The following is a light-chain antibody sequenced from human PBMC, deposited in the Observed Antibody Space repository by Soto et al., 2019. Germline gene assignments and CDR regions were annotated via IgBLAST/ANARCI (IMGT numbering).Light chain of an antibody. CDR1: SSDIGHSNY. CDR3: SSNTRNTTPYV. J-gene: IGLJ1*01. V-gene: IGLV2-14*01. Sequence: QSALTQPASVSGSPGQSVTISCTGTSSDIGHSNYVSWYQQHPGKAPKLMIYEVSNRPSGVSNRFSGSKSGNTASLTISGLQAEDEAVYCCSSNTRNTTPYVFGTGTTLTVL. CDR2: EVS.